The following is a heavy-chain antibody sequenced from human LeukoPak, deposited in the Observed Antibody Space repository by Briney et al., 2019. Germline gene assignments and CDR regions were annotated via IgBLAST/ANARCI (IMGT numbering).Heavy chain of an antibody. CDR3: ARATSFDY. Sequence: PGGSLRLSCAASGFTVSSNYMSWVRPAPGKGLEWVSYITISGSTIYYADSVKGRFTISRDNAKNSLYLQMNSLRAEDTAVYYCARATSFDYWGLGTLVTVSS. CDR1: GFTVSSNY. V-gene: IGHV3-11*04. J-gene: IGHJ4*02. CDR2: ITISGSTI.